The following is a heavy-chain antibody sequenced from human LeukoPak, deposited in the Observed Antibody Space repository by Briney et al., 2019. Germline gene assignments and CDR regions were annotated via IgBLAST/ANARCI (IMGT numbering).Heavy chain of an antibody. CDR3: GGGGAPGLGV. Sequence: GGSLRLSCAASGFTFSDYYMTWIRQAPGKGLEWVSYISGVASDIYYGDSVKGRFTISRDNAKNSVYLQMNSLRAEDTAVYYWGGGGAPGLGVWGQGTT. J-gene: IGHJ6*02. V-gene: IGHV3-11*01. CDR2: ISGVASDI. CDR1: GFTFSDYY. D-gene: IGHD3-16*01.